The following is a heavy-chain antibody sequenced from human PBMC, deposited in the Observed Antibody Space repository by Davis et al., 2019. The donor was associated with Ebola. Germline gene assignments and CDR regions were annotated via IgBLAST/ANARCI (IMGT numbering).Heavy chain of an antibody. V-gene: IGHV1-69*10. CDR1: GYTFTSYG. CDR3: ASQGLVGATILHYYYYMDV. Sequence: SVKVSCKASGYTFTSYGISWVRQAPGQGLEWMGGIIPILGIANYAQKFQGRVTITADESTSTAYMELSSLRSEDTAVYYCASQGLVGATILHYYYYMDVWGKGTTVTVSS. CDR2: IIPILGIA. D-gene: IGHD1-26*01. J-gene: IGHJ6*03.